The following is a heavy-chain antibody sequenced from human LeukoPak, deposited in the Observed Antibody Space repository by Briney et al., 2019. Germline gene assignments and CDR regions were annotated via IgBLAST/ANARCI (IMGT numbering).Heavy chain of an antibody. V-gene: IGHV3-21*01. J-gene: IGHJ4*02. D-gene: IGHD3-9*01. Sequence: GGSPRLSCAASGFTFSSYSMNWVRQAPGKGLEWVSSISSSSSYIYYADSVKGRFTISRDNAKNSLYLQMNSLRAEDTAVYYCARPRYFDSNTADYWGQGTLVTVSS. CDR1: GFTFSSYS. CDR3: ARPRYFDSNTADY. CDR2: ISSSSSYI.